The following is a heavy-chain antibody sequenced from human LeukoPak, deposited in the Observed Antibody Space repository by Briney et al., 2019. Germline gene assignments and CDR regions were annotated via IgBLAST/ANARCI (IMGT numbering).Heavy chain of an antibody. CDR2: IIPIFGTA. CDR1: GGTFSSDA. D-gene: IGHD3-3*01. V-gene: IGHV1-69*13. Sequence: SLKVSCKASGGTFSSDAISWVRQAPGQGLEWMVWIIPIFGTANYAQKFQGRVTITADESTSTAYMELSSLRSEDTAVYYCARGSYYDFWIYYYYGMDVWGQGTTVTVSS. CDR3: ARGSYYDFWIYYYYGMDV. J-gene: IGHJ6*02.